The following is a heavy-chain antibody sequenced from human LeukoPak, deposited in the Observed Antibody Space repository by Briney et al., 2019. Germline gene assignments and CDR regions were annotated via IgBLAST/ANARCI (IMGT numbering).Heavy chain of an antibody. CDR3: ASYQVGATSGFDY. CDR1: GGSISSRSYY. V-gene: IGHV4-39*01. J-gene: IGHJ4*02. D-gene: IGHD1-26*01. Sequence: SKTLSLTCTVSGGSISSRSYYWGWIRQPPGKGLELIGNIYYSGSTYYNPSLKSRVTISVDTSKNHSSLKLSSVTATDTAVYYCASYQVGATSGFDYWGQGTLVTVSA. CDR2: IYYSGST.